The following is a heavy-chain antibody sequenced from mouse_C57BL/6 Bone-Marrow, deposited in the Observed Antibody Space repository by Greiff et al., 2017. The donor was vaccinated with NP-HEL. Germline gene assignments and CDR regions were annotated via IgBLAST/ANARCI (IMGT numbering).Heavy chain of an antibody. Sequence: EVQLQQSGAELVRPGASVKLSCTASGFNIKDYYMHWVKQRPEQGLEWIGRIDPEDGDTEYAPKFQGKATMTADTSSNTAYLQLSSLTSEDTAVYYCTTPITTVVDAMDYWGQGTSVTVSS. CDR2: IDPEDGDT. V-gene: IGHV14-1*01. D-gene: IGHD1-1*01. J-gene: IGHJ4*01. CDR3: TTPITTVVDAMDY. CDR1: GFNIKDYY.